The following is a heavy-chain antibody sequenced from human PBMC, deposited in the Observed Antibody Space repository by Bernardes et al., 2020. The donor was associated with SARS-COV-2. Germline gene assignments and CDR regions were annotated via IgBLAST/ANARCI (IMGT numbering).Heavy chain of an antibody. CDR1: GFTFSDYY. J-gene: IGHJ4*02. D-gene: IGHD3-3*01. CDR2: ISSSSSYT. V-gene: IGHV3-11*06. CDR3: ARGDFWSGYYQDY. Sequence: GWSLRLSCAASGFTFSDYYMSWIRQAPGKGLEWVSYISSSSSYTNYADSVKGRFTISRDNAKNSLYLQMNSLRAEDTAVYYCARGDFWSGYYQDYWGQGTLVTVSS.